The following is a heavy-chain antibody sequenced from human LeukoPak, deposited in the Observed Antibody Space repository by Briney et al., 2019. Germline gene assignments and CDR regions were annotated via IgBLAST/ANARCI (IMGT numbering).Heavy chain of an antibody. V-gene: IGHV1-69*13. D-gene: IGHD4-11*01. CDR1: GGTFSSYA. CDR2: IIPIFGTP. J-gene: IGHJ6*02. CDR3: ARAARTSFTVTFYYYYGMDV. Sequence: ASVKVSCKASGGTFSSYAMSWVRQAPGQGLEWMGGIIPIFGTPNYAQKFQGRVTITADESTSTAYMELSSLRSEDTAVYYCARAARTSFTVTFYYYYGMDVWGQGTTVTVSS.